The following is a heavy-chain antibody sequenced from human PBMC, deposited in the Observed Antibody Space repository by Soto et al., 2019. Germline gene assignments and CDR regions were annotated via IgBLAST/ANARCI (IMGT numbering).Heavy chain of an antibody. V-gene: IGHV1-2*02. J-gene: IGHJ6*03. Sequence: ASVKVSCKASGYTFTGYYMHWVRQAPGQGLEWMGWINPNSGGTNYAQKFQGRVTMTRNTSISTAYMELSSLRSEDTAVYYCARGRSMRLFYYYYYMDVWGKGTTVTVSS. CDR1: GYTFTGYY. CDR2: INPNSGGT. CDR3: ARGRSMRLFYYYYYMDV.